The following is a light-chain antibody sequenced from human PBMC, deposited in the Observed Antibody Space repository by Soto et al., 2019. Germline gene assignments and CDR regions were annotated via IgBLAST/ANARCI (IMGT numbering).Light chain of an antibody. J-gene: IGLJ2*01. V-gene: IGLV2-14*01. CDR1: SSDIGAYDY. Sequence: QSVLTQPASVSGSPGQSITISCTGTSSDIGAYDYVSWYQQHPGKVPKLLIYEVTNRPSGVSPRFSASKSANTASLTISGLQAEDEATYYCSSYATSRSVVFAGGTKLTVL. CDR2: EVT. CDR3: SSYATSRSVV.